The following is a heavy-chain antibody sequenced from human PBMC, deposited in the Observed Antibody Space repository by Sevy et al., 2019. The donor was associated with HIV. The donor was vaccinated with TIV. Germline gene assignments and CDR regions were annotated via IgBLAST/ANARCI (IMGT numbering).Heavy chain of an antibody. Sequence: ASVKISCKVSGYTLTQLSMNWVRQAPGKGLEWMGSFDPEDGETIYAQKFQGRVTMTEDRSTDTAYMDLSSLRSEDTAVYYCATTKDYYESSAYPFDYWGQGTLVTVSS. CDR1: GYTLTQLS. CDR3: ATTKDYYESSAYPFDY. D-gene: IGHD3-22*01. CDR2: FDPEDGET. J-gene: IGHJ4*02. V-gene: IGHV1-24*01.